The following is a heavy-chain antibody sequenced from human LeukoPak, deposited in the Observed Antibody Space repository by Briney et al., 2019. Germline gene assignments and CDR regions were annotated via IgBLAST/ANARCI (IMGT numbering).Heavy chain of an antibody. CDR1: GYSISSGYY. CDR2: IYHSGST. V-gene: IGHV4-38-2*02. CDR3: ASSGWDYYFDY. J-gene: IGHJ4*02. D-gene: IGHD6-19*01. Sequence: SETLSLTCTVSGYSISSGYYWGWIRQPPGKGLEWIGSIYHSGSTYYNPSLKSRVTISVDTSKNQFSLKLSSVTAADTAVYYCASSGWDYYFDYWGQGTLVTVSS.